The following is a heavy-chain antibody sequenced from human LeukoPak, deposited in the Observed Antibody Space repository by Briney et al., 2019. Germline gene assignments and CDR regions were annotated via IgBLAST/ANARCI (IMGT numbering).Heavy chain of an antibody. J-gene: IGHJ3*02. Sequence: PGGSLRLSCAASGFTFSSYAMTWVRQAPGKGLEWVSAISGGSGGTYYADSVKGRFTISRDNSKNTLYLQMNSLRAEDTAVYYCAKGGGAQAFDIWGQGTMVTVSS. CDR3: AKGGGAQAFDI. V-gene: IGHV3-23*01. CDR1: GFTFSSYA. CDR2: ISGGSGGT. D-gene: IGHD3-16*01.